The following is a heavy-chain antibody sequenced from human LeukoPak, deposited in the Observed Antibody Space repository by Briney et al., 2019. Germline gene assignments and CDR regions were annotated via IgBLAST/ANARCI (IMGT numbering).Heavy chain of an antibody. J-gene: IGHJ4*02. Sequence: TLSLTCAVSGGSISSGGYSWSWIRQPPGKGLEWIGYIYHSGSTYYNPSLKSRVTISVDRSKNQFSLKLNSVTAADTAEYYCASLAVAGLSEGYWGQGTLVIVSS. CDR3: ASLAVAGLSEGY. D-gene: IGHD6-19*01. V-gene: IGHV4-30-2*01. CDR2: IYHSGST. CDR1: GGSISSGGYS.